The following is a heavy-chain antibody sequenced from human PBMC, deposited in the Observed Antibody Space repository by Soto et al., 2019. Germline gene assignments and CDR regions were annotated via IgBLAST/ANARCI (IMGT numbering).Heavy chain of an antibody. J-gene: IGHJ5*02. V-gene: IGHV3-9*01. CDR2: ISWNSDKI. CDR1: GFTFDDYA. Sequence: EVQLVESGGGLVQPGMSLRLSCEASGFTFDDYAMHWVRQAPGKGLEWVSGISWNSDKIDYADSVRGRFTISRDNAKNSLYLQMNSLRAEDTALYYCTKEVGSAGGWFDPWGQGTLVTVSS. D-gene: IGHD3-10*01. CDR3: TKEVGSAGGWFDP.